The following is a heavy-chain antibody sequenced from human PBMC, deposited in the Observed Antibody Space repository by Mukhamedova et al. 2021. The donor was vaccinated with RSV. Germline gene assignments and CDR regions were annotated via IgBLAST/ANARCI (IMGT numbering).Heavy chain of an antibody. Sequence: GKGLEWVSAISGSGGSTYYADSVKGRFTISRDNSKNTLYLQMNSLRAEDTAVYYCAKDSLAAPWGYWGQGTLVTVSS. V-gene: IGHV3-23*01. CDR3: AKDSLAAPWGY. CDR2: ISGSGGST. J-gene: IGHJ4*02. D-gene: IGHD2-15*01.